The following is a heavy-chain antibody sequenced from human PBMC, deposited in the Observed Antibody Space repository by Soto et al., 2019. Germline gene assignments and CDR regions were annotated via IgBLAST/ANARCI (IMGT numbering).Heavy chain of an antibody. CDR3: ARGSGYYFEYYYYYGMDV. CDR2: ISAYNGNT. CDR1: GYTFTSYG. V-gene: IGHV1-18*01. J-gene: IGHJ6*02. Sequence: ASVKVSCKASGYTFTSYGISWVRQAPGQGLEWMGWISAYNGNTNYAQKLQGRVTMTTDTSTGTAYMELRSLRPDDTAVYYCARGSGYYFEYYYYYGMDVWGQGTTVTVSS. D-gene: IGHD3-22*01.